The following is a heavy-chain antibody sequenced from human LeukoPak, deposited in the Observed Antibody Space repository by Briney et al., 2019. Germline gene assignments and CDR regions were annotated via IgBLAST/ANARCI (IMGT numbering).Heavy chain of an antibody. J-gene: IGHJ4*02. CDR1: GGTFSSYA. Sequence: ASVTVSCKASGGTFSSYAISWVRQAPGQGLEWMGGIIPIFGTANYAQKFQGRVTITADKSTSTAYMELSSLRSEDTAVYYCARAGCSSTSCYVGEIEYWGQGTLVTVSS. CDR3: ARAGCSSTSCYVGEIEY. V-gene: IGHV1-69*06. D-gene: IGHD2-2*01. CDR2: IIPIFGTA.